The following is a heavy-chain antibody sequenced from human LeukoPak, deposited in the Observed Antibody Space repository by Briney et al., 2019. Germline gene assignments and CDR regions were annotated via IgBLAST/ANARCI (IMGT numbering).Heavy chain of an antibody. V-gene: IGHV3-48*01. J-gene: IGHJ4*02. CDR3: TSLSNTDKDDY. CDR2: ISPGGGPT. CDR1: GFPFSSHG. D-gene: IGHD1/OR15-1a*01. Sequence: GGSLRLSCAGSGFPFSSHGMNWVRQAPGKGLEWVSGISPGGGPTYYADSVKGRFTISRDNAKNSLYLQMNSLRAEDTAVYYCTSLSNTDKDDYWGQGTLVTVSS.